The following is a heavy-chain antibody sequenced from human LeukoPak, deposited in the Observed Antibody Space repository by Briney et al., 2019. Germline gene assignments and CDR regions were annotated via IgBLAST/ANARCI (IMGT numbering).Heavy chain of an antibody. J-gene: IGHJ4*02. CDR3: ARDYLAEGGFDY. V-gene: IGHV3-30-3*01. Sequence: GGSLRLSCAASGFTFSSYAMHWVRQAPGKGLEWVAVISYDGSNKYYADSVKGRFTISRDNSKNTLYLQMNSLRAEDTAVYYCARDYLAEGGFDYWGQGTLVTVSS. D-gene: IGHD6-13*01. CDR2: ISYDGSNK. CDR1: GFTFSSYA.